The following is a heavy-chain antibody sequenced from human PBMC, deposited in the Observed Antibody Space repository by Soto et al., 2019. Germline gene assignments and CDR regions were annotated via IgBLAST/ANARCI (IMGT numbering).Heavy chain of an antibody. D-gene: IGHD2-2*01. CDR1: GGTFSSYA. J-gene: IGHJ5*02. CDR3: ARAVGIVVVPDATNWFDP. Sequence: QVQLGQSGAEVKKPGSSVKVSCKASGGTFSSYAISWVRQAPGQELEWMGGIIPIFGTANYEQKFQGRVTINADEYTSTDYMELSSLRSEDTAVYYCARAVGIVVVPDATNWFDPWGQGNLGTVSS. CDR2: IIPIFGTA. V-gene: IGHV1-69*01.